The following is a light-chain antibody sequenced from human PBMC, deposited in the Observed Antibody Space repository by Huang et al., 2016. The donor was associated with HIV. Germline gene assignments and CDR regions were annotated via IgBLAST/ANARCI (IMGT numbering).Light chain of an antibody. CDR3: QQYNNWPPMYT. V-gene: IGKV3-15*01. J-gene: IGKJ2*01. CDR1: QSVSNN. Sequence: IVMTQSPATLSVSPGESATLPCRASQSVSNNLAWYQQKPGQAPRLLIYGASTRATGTPARFSGSGSGTDFTLTISSLQSEDFAVYSCQQYNNWPPMYTFAQGTKLEIK. CDR2: GAS.